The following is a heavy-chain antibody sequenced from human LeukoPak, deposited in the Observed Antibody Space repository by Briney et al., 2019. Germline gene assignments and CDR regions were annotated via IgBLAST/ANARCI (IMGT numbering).Heavy chain of an antibody. Sequence: GSLSLSCAAYGFTFTNYALSWIRQAPGQGLEWVSAISGGGEAKYYPDSVKGRFTISRDNSKNMLYLQMNSLRAEDTAIYYCAKPRAMTTGVGRYFDLWGRGTLVTVSS. D-gene: IGHD1-1*01. CDR1: GFTFTNYA. CDR2: ISGGGEAK. CDR3: AKPRAMTTGVGRYFDL. V-gene: IGHV3-23*01. J-gene: IGHJ2*01.